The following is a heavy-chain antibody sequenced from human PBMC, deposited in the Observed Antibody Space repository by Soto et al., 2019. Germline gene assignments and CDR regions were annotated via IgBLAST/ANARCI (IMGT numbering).Heavy chain of an antibody. J-gene: IGHJ5*02. V-gene: IGHV5-51*01. CDR1: GYSFTSYW. Sequence: PGESLKISCKGSGYSFTSYWIGWVRQMPGKGLEWMGIIYPGDSDTRYSPSFQGQVTISADKSISTAYLQWSSLKASDTAMYYCARGAPAARPVRHWFGPWGQGTLVTVSS. CDR3: ARGAPAARPVRHWFGP. CDR2: IYPGDSDT. D-gene: IGHD2-2*01.